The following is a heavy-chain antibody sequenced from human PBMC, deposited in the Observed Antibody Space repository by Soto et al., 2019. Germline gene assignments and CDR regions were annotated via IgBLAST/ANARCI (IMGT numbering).Heavy chain of an antibody. CDR2: IYDGGNI. J-gene: IGHJ4*03. V-gene: IGHV4-39*02. Sequence: SETLSLTCTVSGDSISRRNYYWGWISQPPGKGLEWIGSIYDGGNIYYNPSLKKRVTISVDTSKNHFSLKLTSVTASDTAVYYCARVGRIGAVGATPGFDFWGQGALVTVSS. D-gene: IGHD2-15*01. CDR1: GDSISRRNYY. CDR3: ARVGRIGAVGATPGFDF.